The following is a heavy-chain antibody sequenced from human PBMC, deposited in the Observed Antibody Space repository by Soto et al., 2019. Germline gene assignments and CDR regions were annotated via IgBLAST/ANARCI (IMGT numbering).Heavy chain of an antibody. Sequence: TLSLTCAVSGDSISSGYYWAWIRQPPGKGLEWIGYIYDSGITNYTPSLKGRVTMSLDRSNNQVSLKLSSVTAADTAVYFCARDVAHGYTENVWGQGTMVTVSS. D-gene: IGHD5-18*01. CDR3: ARDVAHGYTENV. J-gene: IGHJ3*01. V-gene: IGHV4-30-4*08. CDR1: GDSISSGYY. CDR2: IYDSGIT.